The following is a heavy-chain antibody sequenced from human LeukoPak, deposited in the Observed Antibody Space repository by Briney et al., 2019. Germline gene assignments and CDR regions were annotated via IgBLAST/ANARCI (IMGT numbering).Heavy chain of an antibody. J-gene: IGHJ4*02. CDR2: KNPNSGNT. Sequence: GASVKVSCKASGYTFTSYDINWVRQATGQGLEWMGWKNPNSGNTGYAQKFQGRVTMTRNTSISTAYMELSSLRSEDTAVYYCARGEYYGSGSYYNVDYWGQGTLVTVSS. D-gene: IGHD3-10*01. CDR3: ARGEYYGSGSYYNVDY. CDR1: GYTFTSYD. V-gene: IGHV1-8*02.